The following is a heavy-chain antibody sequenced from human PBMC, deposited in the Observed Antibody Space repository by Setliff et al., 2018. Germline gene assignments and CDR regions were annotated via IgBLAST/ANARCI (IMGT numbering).Heavy chain of an antibody. CDR2: IISNSLTI. J-gene: IGHJ4*02. Sequence: GESLKISCAASGFTFDDYNMNWVRQAPGKGLEWVSYIISNSLTIHYADSVRGRFTISRDNARNSLYLQMNNLRAEDTAVYYCARDEVNCSGTKCYSGFDSWGQGTLVTVSS. V-gene: IGHV3-48*01. CDR1: GFTFDDYN. CDR3: ARDEVNCSGTKCYSGFDS. D-gene: IGHD2-15*01.